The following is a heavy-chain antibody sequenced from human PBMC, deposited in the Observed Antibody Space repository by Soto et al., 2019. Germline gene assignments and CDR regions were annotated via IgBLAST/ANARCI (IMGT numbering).Heavy chain of an antibody. CDR2: INPNSGGT. CDR3: ARSLVATRSADAFDI. Sequence: WVRQAPRQGLEWMGWINPNSGGTNYAQKFQGWVTMTRDTSISTAYMELSRLRSDDTAVYYCARSLVATRSADAFDIWGQGTMVTVSS. D-gene: IGHD5-12*01. J-gene: IGHJ3*02. V-gene: IGHV1-2*04.